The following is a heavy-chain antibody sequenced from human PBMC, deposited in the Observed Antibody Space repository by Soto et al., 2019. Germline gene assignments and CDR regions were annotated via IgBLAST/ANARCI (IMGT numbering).Heavy chain of an antibody. V-gene: IGHV3-23*01. CDR1: GFTFSSYA. CDR3: AKAQLLPIVVVPAAIGRAGIQH. CDR2: ISGSGGST. J-gene: IGHJ1*01. Sequence: GGSLRLSCAASGFTFSSYAMSWVRQAPGKGLEWVSAISGSGGSTYYADSVKGRFTISRDNSKNTLYLQMNSLRAEDTAVYYCAKAQLLPIVVVPAAIGRAGIQHLGQGTLVTVSS. D-gene: IGHD2-2*01.